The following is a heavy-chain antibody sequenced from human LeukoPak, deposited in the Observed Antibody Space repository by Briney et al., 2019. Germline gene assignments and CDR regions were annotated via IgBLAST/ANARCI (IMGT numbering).Heavy chain of an antibody. CDR2: IYHSGST. CDR1: GAPISSNNW. V-gene: IGHV4-4*02. CDR3: AGAEPRGIIWHPY. Sequence: PSETLSLTCAVSGAPISSNNWWWSWVRQPPGKGLEWIGEIYHSGSTNYNPSLKSRVTMSVDKSKNQFSLKLSSVTAADTAVYYCAGAEPRGIIWHPYWGQGTLVTVSS. J-gene: IGHJ4*02.